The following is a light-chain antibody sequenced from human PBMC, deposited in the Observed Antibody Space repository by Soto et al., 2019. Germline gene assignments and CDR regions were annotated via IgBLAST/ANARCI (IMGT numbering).Light chain of an antibody. Sequence: DIQMTQSPSSLSASVGDRVTITCRASQSISSYLNWYQHKPGKAPKLLIYAASSLQSGVPSRFSGSGSGTHFTLTITSLQPEDFASYYCQQSYNTPYTVGQGTKLEIK. CDR2: AAS. CDR1: QSISSY. J-gene: IGKJ2*01. CDR3: QQSYNTPYT. V-gene: IGKV1-39*01.